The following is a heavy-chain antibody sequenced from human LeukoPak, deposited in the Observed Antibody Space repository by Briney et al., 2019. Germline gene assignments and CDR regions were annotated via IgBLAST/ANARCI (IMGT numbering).Heavy chain of an antibody. CDR1: HDSISNYY. CDR2: VYVSGST. V-gene: IGHV4-59*01. CDR3: ARHRPPDEGYCSAGSCYPRYEFDN. D-gene: IGHD2-15*01. Sequence: SETLSLTCSVSHDSISNYYWGSIRQPPGKGLEWIGYVYVSGSTDYNPSLKRRVAMSLDTSKNQFVLKLRSMTAADTAVYFCARHRPPDEGYCSAGSCYPRYEFDNWGQGTLVTVSS. J-gene: IGHJ4*02.